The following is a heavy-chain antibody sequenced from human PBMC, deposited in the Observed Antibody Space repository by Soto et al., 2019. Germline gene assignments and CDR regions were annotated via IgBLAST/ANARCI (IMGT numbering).Heavy chain of an antibody. V-gene: IGHV1-69*13. CDR2: IIPIFGTA. CDR3: ARGEESIAARGGEDYYGMDV. J-gene: IGHJ6*02. CDR1: GGTFSSYA. Sequence: ASVKVSCKASGGTFSSYAISWVRQAPGQGLEWMGGIIPIFGTANYAQKFQGRVTITADESTSTAYMELSSLRSEDTAVYYCARGEESIAARGGEDYYGMDVWG. D-gene: IGHD6-6*01.